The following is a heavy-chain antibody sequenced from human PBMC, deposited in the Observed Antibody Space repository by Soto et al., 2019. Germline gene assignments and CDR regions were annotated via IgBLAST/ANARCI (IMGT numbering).Heavy chain of an antibody. CDR2: IYYSGST. V-gene: IGHV4-39*01. D-gene: IGHD3-10*01. CDR1: GGSISSSSYY. J-gene: IGHJ5*02. Sequence: SETLSLTCTVSGGSISSSSYYWGWIRQPPGKGLEWIGSIYYSGSTYYNPSLKSRVTISVDTSKNQFSLKLSSVTAADTAVYYCARRRFVVQSSRLWFGELSAPSRGANRGGWFDPWGQGTLVTVSS. CDR3: ARRRFVVQSSRLWFGELSAPSRGANRGGWFDP.